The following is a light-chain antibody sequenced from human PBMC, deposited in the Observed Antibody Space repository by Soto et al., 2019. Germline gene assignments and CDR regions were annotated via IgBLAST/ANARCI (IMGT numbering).Light chain of an antibody. Sequence: EIVLTQSPGTLSLSPGERATLSCRTRQNVDSAKLAWYQQKPGQAPRLLIYGASNRATGIPDRFSGSGSGTDFTLIISRMEPEDFAVYYCQQYGSSPWTFGQGTKVDIK. J-gene: IGKJ1*01. CDR2: GAS. V-gene: IGKV3-20*01. CDR1: QNVDSAK. CDR3: QQYGSSPWT.